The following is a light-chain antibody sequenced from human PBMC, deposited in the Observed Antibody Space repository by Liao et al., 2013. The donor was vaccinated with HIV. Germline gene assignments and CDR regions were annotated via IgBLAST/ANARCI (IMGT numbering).Light chain of an antibody. Sequence: SDELTQPPSASVSPGQTATITCSGDKLGDKYASWYQQKPGQSPVLVIYQDSKRPSGVPGRFSGSTSGNTATLTISGTQAMDEADYYCQAWDKRTAVFGGGTKLTVL. CDR1: KLGDKY. J-gene: IGLJ3*02. V-gene: IGLV3-1*01. CDR2: QDS. CDR3: QAWDKRTAV.